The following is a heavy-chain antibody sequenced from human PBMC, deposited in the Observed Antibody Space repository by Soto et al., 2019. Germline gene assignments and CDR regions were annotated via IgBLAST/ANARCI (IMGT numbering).Heavy chain of an antibody. V-gene: IGHV4-59*08. CDR1: GGSISSYY. D-gene: IGHD6-19*01. J-gene: IGHJ4*02. Sequence: SETLSLTCTVSGGSISSYYRSWIRQPPGKGLEWIGYIYYSGSTNYTPSLKSRVTISVDTSKNQFSLKLSSVTAADTAVYYCARHIAVAGTLDYWGQGTLVTVSS. CDR3: ARHIAVAGTLDY. CDR2: IYYSGST.